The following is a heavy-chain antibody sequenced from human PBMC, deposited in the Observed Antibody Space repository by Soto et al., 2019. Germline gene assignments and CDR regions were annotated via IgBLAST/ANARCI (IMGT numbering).Heavy chain of an antibody. CDR2: IYYSGST. D-gene: IGHD2-15*01. Sequence: PSETLSLTCTVSGGSISSYYWSWIRQPPGKGLEWIGYIYYSGSTNYNPSLKSRVTISVDTSKNQFSLKLSSVTAADTAVYYCARDRDSPGCFDPWGQGTLVTVSS. CDR3: ARDRDSPGCFDP. CDR1: GGSISSYY. V-gene: IGHV4-59*01. J-gene: IGHJ5*02.